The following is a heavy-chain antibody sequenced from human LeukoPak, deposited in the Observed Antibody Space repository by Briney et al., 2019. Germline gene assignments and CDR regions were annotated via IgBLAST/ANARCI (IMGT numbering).Heavy chain of an antibody. CDR2: IRYDGSNK. CDR1: GFTFSSYG. J-gene: IGHJ3*02. Sequence: GGSLRLSCAASGFTFSSYGMHWVRQAPGKGLEWVAFIRYDGSNKYYADSVKGRFTISRDNSKNTLYLQMNSLRAEDTAVYYCAKEPIDYDDAFDIWGQGTMVTVSS. V-gene: IGHV3-30*02. D-gene: IGHD4-17*01. CDR3: AKEPIDYDDAFDI.